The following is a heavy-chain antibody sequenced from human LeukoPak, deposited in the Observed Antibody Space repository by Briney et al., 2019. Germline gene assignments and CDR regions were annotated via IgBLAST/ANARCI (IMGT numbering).Heavy chain of an antibody. CDR1: GFTFSDEG. CDR3: ARGTSRRFDC. V-gene: IGHV3-30*02. CDR2: IHVDANEI. D-gene: IGHD2-2*01. J-gene: IGHJ4*02. Sequence: GGSLRLSCAASGFTFSDEGMHWVRQAPGKGLEWVSFIHVDANEIYYADSVKGRFTISRDSSKNTLHLQMNSLRPDDTAVYYCARGTSRRFDCWGQGTLVTVSS.